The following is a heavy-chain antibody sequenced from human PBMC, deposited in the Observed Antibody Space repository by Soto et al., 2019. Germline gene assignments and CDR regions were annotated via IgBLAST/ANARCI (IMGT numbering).Heavy chain of an antibody. CDR2: IKSKTDGGTT. CDR3: TTQGGHIVLMVYARPFDY. D-gene: IGHD2-8*01. V-gene: IGHV3-15*07. J-gene: IGHJ4*02. CDR1: GFTFSNAW. Sequence: GGSLRLSCAASGFTFSNAWMNWVRQAPGKGLEWVGRIKSKTDGGTTDYAAPVKGRFTISRDDSKNTLYLQMNSLKTEDTAVYYCTTQGGHIVLMVYARPFDYWGQGTLVTVSS.